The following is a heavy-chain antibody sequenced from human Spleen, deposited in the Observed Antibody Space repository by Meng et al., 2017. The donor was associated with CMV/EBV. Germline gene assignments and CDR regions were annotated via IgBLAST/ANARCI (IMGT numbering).Heavy chain of an antibody. J-gene: IGHJ4*02. CDR3: AREGGYSYDYDY. CDR1: GYTFTGYN. CDR2: IDPILGIA. Sequence: SVKVSCKASGYTFTGYNIHWVRRAPGQGLEWMGWIDPILGIANYAQKFQGRVTITADKSTSTAYMELSSLRSEDTAVYYCAREGGYSYDYDYWGQGTLVTVSS. D-gene: IGHD5-18*01. V-gene: IGHV1-69*10.